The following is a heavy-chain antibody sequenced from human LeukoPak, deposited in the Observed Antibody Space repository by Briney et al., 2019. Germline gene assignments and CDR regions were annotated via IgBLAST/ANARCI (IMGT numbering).Heavy chain of an antibody. CDR2: IYTSGST. J-gene: IGHJ4*02. CDR3: ARDGDFGGYFDY. V-gene: IGHV4-4*07. Sequence: SETLSLTCTVSGGSVSSYYWSWIRQPAGKGLEWIGRIYTSGSTNYNPSLKSRVTMSVDTSKNQFSLKLSSVTAADTAVYYCARDGDFGGYFDYWGQGTLVTVSS. CDR1: GGSVSSYY. D-gene: IGHD4-23*01.